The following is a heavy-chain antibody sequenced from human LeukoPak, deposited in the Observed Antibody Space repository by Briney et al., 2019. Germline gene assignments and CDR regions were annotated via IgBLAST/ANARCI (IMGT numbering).Heavy chain of an antibody. CDR3: ARPYYYDSRIDP. Sequence: SQTLSLTCTVSGGSISSGDYYWSWIRQPPGKGLEWIAYMYYSGSTYYNPSLKSRVTKSADTSKNQLSLKLSSVTAADTAVYYCARPYYYDSRIDPWGQGIRVTVSS. CDR2: MYYSGST. CDR1: GGSISSGDYY. J-gene: IGHJ5*02. V-gene: IGHV4-30-4*01. D-gene: IGHD3-22*01.